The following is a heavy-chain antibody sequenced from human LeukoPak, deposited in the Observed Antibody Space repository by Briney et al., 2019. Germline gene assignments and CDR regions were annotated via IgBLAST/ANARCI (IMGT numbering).Heavy chain of an antibody. D-gene: IGHD2-15*01. CDR1: GGSISSYY. J-gene: IGHJ5*02. CDR3: ARVNDCSGGSCYSGGRWFDP. CDR2: ICTSGST. Sequence: SENLSLTCTVSGGSISSYYWSWIRQPAGKGLEWIGRICTSGSTNYNPSLKSRVTMSVDTSKNQFSLKLSSVTAADTAVYYCARVNDCSGGSCYSGGRWFDPWGQGTLVTVSS. V-gene: IGHV4-4*07.